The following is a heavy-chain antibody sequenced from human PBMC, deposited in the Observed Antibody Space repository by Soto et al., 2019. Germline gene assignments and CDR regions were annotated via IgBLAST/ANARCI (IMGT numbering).Heavy chain of an antibody. V-gene: IGHV4-4*02. CDR3: ARYPMDDYYRGMDV. J-gene: IGHJ6*02. CDR1: GASISSSHY. Sequence: LRETLSLTCTVSGASISSSHYWTWVRQTPGKGLEWIGEIYHTGNTNYNPSLKSRVTLSLDKSKNQFSLRLNSVTTADTAVFYCARYPMDDYYRGMDVWGQGTTVTVSS. CDR2: IYHTGNT.